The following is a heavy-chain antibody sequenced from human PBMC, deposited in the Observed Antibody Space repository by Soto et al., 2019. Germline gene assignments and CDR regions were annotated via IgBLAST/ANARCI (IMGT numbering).Heavy chain of an antibody. CDR2: IKQDGSEK. Sequence: GESLKISCAASGFTFSSYWMSWVRQAPGKGLEWVANIKQDGSEKYYVDSVKGRFTISRDNAKNSLYLQMNSLRAEDTAVYYCARAGQKAAGPLLRYFDWLSPLDAFDIWGQGTMVTVSS. J-gene: IGHJ3*02. V-gene: IGHV3-7*01. D-gene: IGHD3-9*01. CDR1: GFTFSSYW. CDR3: ARAGQKAAGPLLRYFDWLSPLDAFDI.